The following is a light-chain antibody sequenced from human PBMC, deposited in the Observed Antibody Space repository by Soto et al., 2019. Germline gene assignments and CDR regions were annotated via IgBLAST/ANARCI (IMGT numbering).Light chain of an antibody. CDR2: GVN. CDR3: SSFRTGSVVL. J-gene: IGLJ3*02. CDR1: SSDVGGYNY. V-gene: IGLV2-14*01. Sequence: QSALTQPASVSGSPGQSVTISCTGTSSDVGGYNYVSWYQQHPGKAPKLVIYGVNYRPSGVSARFSGSKFQNTASLTISGLQAEDEADYYCSSFRTGSVVLFGGGTKL.